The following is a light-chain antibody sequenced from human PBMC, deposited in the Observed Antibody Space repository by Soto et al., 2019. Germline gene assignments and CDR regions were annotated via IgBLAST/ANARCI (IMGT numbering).Light chain of an antibody. V-gene: IGKV1-5*01. CDR3: QHYNSYA. CDR2: DAS. CDR1: HSFSNW. J-gene: IGKJ1*01. Sequence: DIQMTQSPSALSASVGDRVTITCRASHSFSNWLAWYQQKPGKAPKLLIYDASILERGVPSRFSGSGSGTQFTLTISSLQTHDFATYFCQHYNSYAFGQGTKV.